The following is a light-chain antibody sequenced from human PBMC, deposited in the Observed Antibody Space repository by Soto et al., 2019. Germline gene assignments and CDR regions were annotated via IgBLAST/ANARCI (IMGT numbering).Light chain of an antibody. J-gene: IGLJ1*01. CDR1: SSDVGGFNY. CDR2: DVN. V-gene: IGLV2-11*02. CDR3: CSFAGRIFV. Sequence: QSVLTQPRSVSGSPGQSVTVSCTGTSSDVGGFNYVTWYQQHPGKAPKLVISDVNKRPSGVPDRFSGSKSGNTASLTISGLKAEDEADYYCCSFAGRIFVFGTGTKLTVL.